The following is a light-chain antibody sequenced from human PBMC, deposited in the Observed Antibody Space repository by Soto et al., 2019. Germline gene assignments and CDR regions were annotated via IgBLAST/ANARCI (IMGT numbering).Light chain of an antibody. Sequence: QSALTQSASVSGSPGQSITISCTGTSSDVGGYNYVSWYQQHPGKAPKLMIYDVSNRPSGVSNRFSGSKSGNTASLTISGLQAVDEADYYCCSYAGSSTSWVFGGGTKVTVL. V-gene: IGLV2-14*01. CDR3: CSYAGSSTSWV. J-gene: IGLJ3*02. CDR1: SSDVGGYNY. CDR2: DVS.